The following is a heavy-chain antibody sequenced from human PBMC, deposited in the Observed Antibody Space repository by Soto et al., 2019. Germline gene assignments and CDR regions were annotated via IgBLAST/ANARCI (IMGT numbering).Heavy chain of an antibody. V-gene: IGHV3-30*04. D-gene: IGHD3-10*01. J-gene: IGHJ4*02. Sequence: QVQLVESGGGVVQPGRSLRLSCAASGFTFSAYAMHWVRQAPGKGLEWVAVISFDGRKTYYADSMKGRFTISRDNSKDTLYLQMNSLRAEDTAVYHWATLGSDTGNLYYFDYWGQGTLVTVSS. CDR2: ISFDGRKT. CDR3: ATLGSDTGNLYYFDY. CDR1: GFTFSAYA.